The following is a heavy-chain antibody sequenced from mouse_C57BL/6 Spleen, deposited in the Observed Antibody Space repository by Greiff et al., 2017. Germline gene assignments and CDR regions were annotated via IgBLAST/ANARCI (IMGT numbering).Heavy chain of an antibody. J-gene: IGHJ2*01. D-gene: IGHD2-1*01. CDR1: GFTFSSYA. CDR3: TREIYYGNYRD. Sequence: DVQLVESGEGLVKPGGSLKLSCAASGFTFSSYAMSWVRQTPEKRLEWVAYISSGGDYIYYADTVKGRFTISRDNARNTLYLQMHSLNAEDTAMYYCTREIYYGNYRDWGQGTTLKVSS. V-gene: IGHV5-9-1*02. CDR2: ISSGGDYI.